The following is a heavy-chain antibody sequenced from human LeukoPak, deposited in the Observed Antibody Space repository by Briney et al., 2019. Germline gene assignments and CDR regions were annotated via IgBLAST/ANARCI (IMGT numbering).Heavy chain of an antibody. J-gene: IGHJ4*02. V-gene: IGHV1-69-2*01. CDR3: ATSSESYPVIDY. CDR1: GYTFTDYY. D-gene: IGHD1-26*01. Sequence: ASVKVSCKASGYTFTDYYMHWAQQAPGKGLEWMGRVDPEDGEIMYAERFQGRVTMTADTSTDTAYMELSSLTSEDTAVYYCATSSESYPVIDYWGQGTLVTVSS. CDR2: VDPEDGEI.